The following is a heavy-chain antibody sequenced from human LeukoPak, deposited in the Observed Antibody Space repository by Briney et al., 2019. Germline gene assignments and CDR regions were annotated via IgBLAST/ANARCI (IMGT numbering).Heavy chain of an antibody. CDR3: ARDVSTVVVPVAIDY. CDR2: MKEDGSDI. Sequence: QPGGSLRLSCAASGFTFDDYTMSWVRQAPGKGLEWVAKMKEDGSDIHYVDSVRGRFSISRDNAKDSLYLQMNSLRAEDTALYYCARDVSTVVVPVAIDYWGQGTLVTVSS. CDR1: GFTFDDYT. J-gene: IGHJ4*02. D-gene: IGHD2-2*01. V-gene: IGHV3-7*01.